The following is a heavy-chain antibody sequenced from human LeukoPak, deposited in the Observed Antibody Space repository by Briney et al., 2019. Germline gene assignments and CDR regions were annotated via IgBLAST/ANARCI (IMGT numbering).Heavy chain of an antibody. D-gene: IGHD3-9*01. V-gene: IGHV4-34*01. CDR2: INHSGST. Sequence: PSETLSLTCAVYGGSFSGYYWSWIRQPPGKGLEWIGEINHSGSTNYNPSLKSRVTISVDTSKNQFSLKLSSVTAADTAVYYCARLGPPILTGYYTSDASDIWGQGTMVTVSS. CDR1: GGSFSGYY. J-gene: IGHJ3*02. CDR3: ARLGPPILTGYYTSDASDI.